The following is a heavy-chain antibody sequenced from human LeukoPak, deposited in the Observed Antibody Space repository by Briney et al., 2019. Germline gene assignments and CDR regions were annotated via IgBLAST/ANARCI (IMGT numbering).Heavy chain of an antibody. Sequence: SETLSLTCSVSGGSIGTYYWSWIRQPAGKGLEWIGRVYTGGSTNYNPSLKSRVTLSIETPKNQFSLELTSVTAADTAVYYCARAPTAYCLSTNCQPYFDYWGQGILVTVSS. J-gene: IGHJ4*02. D-gene: IGHD2-2*01. CDR2: VYTGGST. V-gene: IGHV4-4*07. CDR1: GGSIGTYY. CDR3: ARAPTAYCLSTNCQPYFDY.